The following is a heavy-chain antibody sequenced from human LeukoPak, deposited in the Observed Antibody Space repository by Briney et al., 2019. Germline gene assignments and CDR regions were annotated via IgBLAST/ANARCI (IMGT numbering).Heavy chain of an antibody. J-gene: IGHJ4*02. CDR1: GVNFSSYA. D-gene: IGHD3-22*01. Sequence: PERTLRLSCAASGVNFSSYAMSWIRQDPGKGLEWVSAISGSGGSTYYAGSVKGRFHISRDNSKNPLYLQMNSLRAEDTAVYYCAKTVPEGYYYDSSGYYFDYWGQGTLVTVSS. CDR2: ISGSGGST. V-gene: IGHV3-23*01. CDR3: AKTVPEGYYYDSSGYYFDY.